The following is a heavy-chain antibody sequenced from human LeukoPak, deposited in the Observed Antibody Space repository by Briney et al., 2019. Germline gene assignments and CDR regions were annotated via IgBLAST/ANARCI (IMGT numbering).Heavy chain of an antibody. CDR1: GFTFGAHD. CDR2: VNTDGSYT. CDR3: ARQSLAASGLDS. Sequence: PGGSLRLSCAVSGFTFGAHDMHWVRQPPGKGLDWVAVVNTDGSYTSYAASVKGRFTISRDNSENTVVLQMNSLSVDDTAVYYCARQSLAASGLDSWGQGMLVTVSS. J-gene: IGHJ4*02. D-gene: IGHD6-13*01. V-gene: IGHV3-30*04.